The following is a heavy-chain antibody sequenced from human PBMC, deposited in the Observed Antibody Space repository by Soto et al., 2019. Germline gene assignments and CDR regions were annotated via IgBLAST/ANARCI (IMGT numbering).Heavy chain of an antibody. CDR1: GGSISSGGYS. Sequence: SETLSLTCAVSGGSISSGGYSWSWIRQPPGKGLEWIGYIYHSGSAYYNPSLKSRVTISVDRSKNQFSPKLSSVTAADTAVYYCAREARGRSGNPLDYWGQGTLVTVYS. CDR3: AREARGRSGNPLDY. J-gene: IGHJ4*02. CDR2: IYHSGSA. V-gene: IGHV4-30-2*01. D-gene: IGHD1-1*01.